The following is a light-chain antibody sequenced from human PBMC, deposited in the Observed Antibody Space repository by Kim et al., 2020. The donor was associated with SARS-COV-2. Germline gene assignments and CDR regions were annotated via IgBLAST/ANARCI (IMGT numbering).Light chain of an antibody. V-gene: IGLV1-44*01. CDR2: SNN. J-gene: IGLJ3*02. CDR3: AIWDDSLNGWV. Sequence: QSVLTQPPSASGTPGQRVTISCSGSSSNIGSDTVNWYQQLPGTAPKLLIYSNNQRPSGVPDRFSGSKSGTSASLAISGLKSEDEADYYCAIWDDSLNGWVFGGGTQLTVL. CDR1: SSNIGSDT.